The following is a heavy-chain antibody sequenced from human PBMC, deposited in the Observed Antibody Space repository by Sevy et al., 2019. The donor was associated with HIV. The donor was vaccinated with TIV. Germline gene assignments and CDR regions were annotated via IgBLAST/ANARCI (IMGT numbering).Heavy chain of an antibody. D-gene: IGHD3-16*01. J-gene: IGHJ5*02. Sequence: SETLSLTCTVSGGSISSYYWSWIRQPPGKGLEWIGYIYYSGSTNYNPSLKSRVTISVDTSKNQFSLKLSSVTAADTALYYCARREGFGLSSWFDPWGQGTLVTVSS. V-gene: IGHV4-59*01. CDR2: IYYSGST. CDR1: GGSISSYY. CDR3: ARREGFGLSSWFDP.